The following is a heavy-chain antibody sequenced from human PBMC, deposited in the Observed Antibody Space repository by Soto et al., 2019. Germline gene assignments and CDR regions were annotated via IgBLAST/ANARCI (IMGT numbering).Heavy chain of an antibody. CDR2: IYYSGST. V-gene: IGHV4-59*01. CDR3: ARMGAGMARDYYGMDV. Sequence: SETLSLTCTVSGGSISSYYWSWIRQPPGKGLEWIGYIYYSGSTNYNPSLKSRVTISVDTSKNQFSLKLSSVTAADTAVYYCARMGAGMARDYYGMDVWGQGTTVKVSS. CDR1: GGSISSYY. J-gene: IGHJ6*02. D-gene: IGHD3-16*01.